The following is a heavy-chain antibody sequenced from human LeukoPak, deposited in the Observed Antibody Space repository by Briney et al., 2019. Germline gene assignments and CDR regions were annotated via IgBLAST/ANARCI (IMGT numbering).Heavy chain of an antibody. CDR2: INPNSGGT. J-gene: IGHJ6*02. D-gene: IGHD3-9*01. CDR3: ARATPDILTGGYYYYYGMDV. Sequence: GASVKVSCKASGYTFTGYYMHWVRQAPGQGLEWKGWINPNSGGTNYAQKFQGRVTMTRDTSISTAYMELSRLRSDDTAVYYCARATPDILTGGYYYYYGMDVWGQGTTVTVSS. CDR1: GYTFTGYY. V-gene: IGHV1-2*02.